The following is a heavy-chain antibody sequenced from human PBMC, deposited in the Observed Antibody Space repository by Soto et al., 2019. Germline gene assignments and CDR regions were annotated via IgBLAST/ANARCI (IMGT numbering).Heavy chain of an antibody. V-gene: IGHV4-4*02. J-gene: IGHJ5*02. CDR3: ARHYYDSSVSRLFDP. Sequence: QLQLQESGPGLVKPSGTLSLTCAVSGGSISSSNWWSWVRLPPGKGLEWIGEIFYSGSTNYNPSLNSRVIVSVDNSKNQYSLKRTSVTAADTAVYYCARHYYDSSVSRLFDPWGQGTLVTVSS. CDR2: IFYSGST. D-gene: IGHD3-22*01. CDR1: GGSISSSNW.